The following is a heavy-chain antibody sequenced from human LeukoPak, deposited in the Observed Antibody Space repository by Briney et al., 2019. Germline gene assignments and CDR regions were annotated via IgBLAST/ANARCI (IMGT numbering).Heavy chain of an antibody. CDR1: GGSISTYY. CDR2: VYYSGNT. CDR3: ASGPESYYFDY. J-gene: IGHJ4*02. Sequence: SSETLSLTCSVSGGSISTYYYSWIRQPPGKEPEWIGYVYYSGNTNYNPSLKSRVTISLDTSKNHLSLEMTSVTVADTAMYYCASGPESYYFDYWGQGALVTVSS. V-gene: IGHV4-59*01.